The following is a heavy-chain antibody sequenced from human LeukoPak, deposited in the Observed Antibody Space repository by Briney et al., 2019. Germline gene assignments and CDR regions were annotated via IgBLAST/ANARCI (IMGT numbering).Heavy chain of an antibody. CDR3: ARDANSGSYYLHGAFDT. CDR1: GGSISSGGYY. Sequence: NPSETLSLTCTVSGGSISSGGYYWSWIRQHPGKGLEWIGYIYYSGSTYYNPSLKSRVTISVDTSKNQFSLKLSSVTAADTAVYYCARDANSGSYYLHGAFDTWGQGTMVTVSS. D-gene: IGHD1-26*01. V-gene: IGHV4-31*03. J-gene: IGHJ3*02. CDR2: IYYSGST.